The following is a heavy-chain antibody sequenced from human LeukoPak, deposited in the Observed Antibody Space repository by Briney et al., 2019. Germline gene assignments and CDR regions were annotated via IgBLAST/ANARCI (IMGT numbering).Heavy chain of an antibody. Sequence: SETLSLTCTVSGGSISSYYWSWIRQPPGKGLEWIGYIYYSGSTNYNPSLKSRVTISVDTSKNQFSLKLSSVTAADTAVYYCARLRIGPGAFDIWGQGTMVTVSS. J-gene: IGHJ3*02. V-gene: IGHV4-59*01. CDR2: IYYSGST. CDR3: ARLRIGPGAFDI. D-gene: IGHD1-26*01. CDR1: GGSISSYY.